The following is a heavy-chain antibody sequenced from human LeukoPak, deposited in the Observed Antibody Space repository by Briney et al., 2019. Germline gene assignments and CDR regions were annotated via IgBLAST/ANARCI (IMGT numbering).Heavy chain of an antibody. CDR1: GFSFSSYA. V-gene: IGHV3-30*02. D-gene: IGHD1-26*01. J-gene: IGHJ4*02. Sequence: GGSLRLSCPASGFSFSSYAMHWVRQAPGKGLEWVAYIYYDGRDKDYADSVKGRFTISRDNSKNTLYLQMNSLRAEDTAVYYCAKAGMGELQRYWGQGTLVTVSS. CDR3: AKAGMGELQRY. CDR2: IYYDGRDK.